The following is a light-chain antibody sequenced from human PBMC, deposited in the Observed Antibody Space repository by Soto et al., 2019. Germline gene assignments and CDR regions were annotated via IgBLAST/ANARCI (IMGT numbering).Light chain of an antibody. CDR1: QSVSSR. V-gene: IGKV3-20*01. CDR2: GAS. J-gene: IGKJ1*01. Sequence: EIVMTQSPGTLFLSPGERATLSCRASQSVSSRLAWYQQKPGQAPRLLIAGASSRATGIPDRFSGSGSGTDFTLTIGRLEPEDFAVYYCQQYGSSPTFGQGTKVDI. CDR3: QQYGSSPT.